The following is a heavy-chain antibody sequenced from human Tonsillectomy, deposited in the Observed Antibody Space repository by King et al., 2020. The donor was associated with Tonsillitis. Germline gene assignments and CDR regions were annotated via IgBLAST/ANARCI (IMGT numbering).Heavy chain of an antibody. CDR2: IIPKSGAT. J-gene: IGHJ3*02. D-gene: IGHD1-26*01. Sequence: QLVQSGAEVKKPGASVKVSCKASGFSLTDHYIHWVRQAPGQGLEWMGWIIPKSGATKYAQDFQGRVTMTSDTSISTVYMEVSRLRSDDTAVFYCARVKTTILGATPISYAFDIWGQGTMVTVSS. CDR3: ARVKTTILGATPISYAFDI. CDR1: GFSLTDHY. V-gene: IGHV1-2*02.